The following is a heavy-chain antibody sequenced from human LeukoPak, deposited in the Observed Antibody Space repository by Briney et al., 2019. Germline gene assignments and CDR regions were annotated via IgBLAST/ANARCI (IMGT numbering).Heavy chain of an antibody. CDR3: ARESGKFDY. CDR2: ISGDGVST. CDR1: GLXIADFA. Sequence: GGSLRLSCVASGLXIADFAIHWVRQAPGKGLEWVSLISGDGVSTFYADSVKDRFSISRDNSKNSLSLEMNSLRTEDTAMYYCARESGKFDYWGQGTLVAVSS. J-gene: IGHJ4*02. V-gene: IGHV3-43*02.